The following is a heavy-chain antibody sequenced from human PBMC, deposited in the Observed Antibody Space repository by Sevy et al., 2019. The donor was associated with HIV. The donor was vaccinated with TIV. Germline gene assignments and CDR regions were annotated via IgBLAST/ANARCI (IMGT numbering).Heavy chain of an antibody. CDR3: VTVGTSMVRGVITLDAFDI. V-gene: IGHV1-24*01. J-gene: IGHJ3*02. Sequence: ASVKVSCKVSGYTLTELSMHWVRQAPGKGLEWMGGFDPEDGETIYAQKFQGRVTMTEDTSTDTAYMELSSLRSEDTAVYSCVTVGTSMVRGVITLDAFDIWGKGTMVTVSS. D-gene: IGHD3-10*01. CDR2: FDPEDGET. CDR1: GYTLTELS.